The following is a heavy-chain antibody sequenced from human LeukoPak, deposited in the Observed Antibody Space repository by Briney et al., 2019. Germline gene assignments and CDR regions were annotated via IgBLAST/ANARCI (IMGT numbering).Heavy chain of an antibody. CDR3: ARGRMPDYYDSSGYQRRFDY. Sequence: PSETLSLTCAVYGGSFSGYYWSWIRQPPGKGLEWIGEINHSGSTNYNPSLKSRVTISVDTSKNQFSLKLSSVTAADTAVYYCARGRMPDYYDSSGYQRRFDYWGQGTLVTVSS. D-gene: IGHD3-22*01. V-gene: IGHV4-34*01. J-gene: IGHJ4*02. CDR2: INHSGST. CDR1: GGSFSGYY.